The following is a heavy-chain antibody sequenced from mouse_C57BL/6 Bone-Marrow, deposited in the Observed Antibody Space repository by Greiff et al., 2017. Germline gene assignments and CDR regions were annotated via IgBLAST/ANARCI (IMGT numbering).Heavy chain of an antibody. CDR1: GYTFTSYD. Sequence: QVQLQQSGPELVKPGASVKLSCKASGYTFTSYDINWVKQRPGQGLEWIGWIYPRDGSTKYNEKFKGQATLTVDTSPSTAYIGLHSQTSEDSAVSFCASSAFGDYWGQGTTLTVSS. J-gene: IGHJ2*01. CDR3: ASSAFGDY. V-gene: IGHV1-85*01. CDR2: IYPRDGST.